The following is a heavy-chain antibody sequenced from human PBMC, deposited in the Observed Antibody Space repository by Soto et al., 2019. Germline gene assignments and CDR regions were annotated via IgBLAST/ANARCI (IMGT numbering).Heavy chain of an antibody. CDR3: ARDAGYCNSVSCYPYNMDV. Sequence: SETLSLTCTVSGESISSGDHYWSWVRQSPGEGLEWIGFIYYSGNTYYNPSLKSRVSMSVDTSNNQFSLKLNSVTAADTAVYYCARDAGYCNSVSCYPYNMDVWGQGXTVTVYS. CDR2: IYYSGNT. V-gene: IGHV4-30-4*01. D-gene: IGHD2-15*01. CDR1: GESISSGDHY. J-gene: IGHJ6*02.